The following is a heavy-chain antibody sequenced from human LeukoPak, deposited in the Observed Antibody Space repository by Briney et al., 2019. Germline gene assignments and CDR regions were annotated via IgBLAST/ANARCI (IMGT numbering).Heavy chain of an antibody. Sequence: PSETVSLTCSVSGASISITNYYWRWVREPPGKALEGIGHVYYTGCTYNSPSLKGRVTVSVDTSKNHFSLSLNSVTAADTAVYFCARHRGRNGGYSFGDWGHGSVVTVSS. CDR1: GASISITNYY. V-gene: IGHV4-39*01. J-gene: IGHJ4*01. CDR3: ARHRGRNGGYSFGD. D-gene: IGHD2-8*01. CDR2: VYYTGCT.